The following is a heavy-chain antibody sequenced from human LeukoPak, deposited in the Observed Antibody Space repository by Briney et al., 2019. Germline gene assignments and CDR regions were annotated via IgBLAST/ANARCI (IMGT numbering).Heavy chain of an antibody. CDR2: IYYSGST. Sequence: SETLSLTCTVSGGSVSSSSYYWGWIRQPPGKGLEWIGSIYYSGSTYYNPSLKSRVTISVDTSKNQFSLKLSSVTAADTAVYYCASRLVGATVDYWGQGTLVTVSS. CDR3: ASRLVGATVDY. J-gene: IGHJ4*02. V-gene: IGHV4-39*01. D-gene: IGHD1-26*01. CDR1: GGSVSSSSYY.